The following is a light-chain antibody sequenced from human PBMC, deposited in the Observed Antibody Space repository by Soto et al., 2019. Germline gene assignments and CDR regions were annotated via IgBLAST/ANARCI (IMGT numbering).Light chain of an antibody. J-gene: IGKJ1*01. CDR1: QSVSSSY. V-gene: IGKV3-20*01. CDR2: GAS. Sequence: EIWLTQSPGTLSLSPGERATLSCSASQSVSSSYLAWYQQKPGQAPRLLIYGASSRATGIPDGFSGSGSGTDFTLNVSRMEREDFVVYYWQQYGSSPPTFGQGTKVEI. CDR3: QQYGSSPPT.